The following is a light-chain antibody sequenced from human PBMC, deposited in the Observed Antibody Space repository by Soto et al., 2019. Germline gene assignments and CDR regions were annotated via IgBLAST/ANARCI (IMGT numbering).Light chain of an antibody. CDR2: DAS. CDR3: QQSYTTPIT. J-gene: IGKJ5*01. CDR1: QTISSH. V-gene: IGKV1-39*01. Sequence: DIQMTQSPSSLSASVGDRVIITCRASQTISSHLNWYQQKPGKAPNLLVYDASSLQSGVPSRFTGSGSGTDFTLTISSLQPEDFATYFCQQSYTTPITFGQGTRL.